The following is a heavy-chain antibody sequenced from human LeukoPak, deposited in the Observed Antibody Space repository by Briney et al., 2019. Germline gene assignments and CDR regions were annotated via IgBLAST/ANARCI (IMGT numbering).Heavy chain of an antibody. CDR1: GFTFSRHW. V-gene: IGHV3-74*01. Sequence: GGSLRLSCSASGFTFSRHWMHWVRQAPGKGLVWISRINSDASDTNYADFVKGRFTISRDNAKNTVYLQINSLRDEDTAVYYCARICSSTDCLIPDWGQGTLVTVSS. D-gene: IGHD2-2*01. CDR3: ARICSSTDCLIPD. CDR2: INSDASDT. J-gene: IGHJ4*02.